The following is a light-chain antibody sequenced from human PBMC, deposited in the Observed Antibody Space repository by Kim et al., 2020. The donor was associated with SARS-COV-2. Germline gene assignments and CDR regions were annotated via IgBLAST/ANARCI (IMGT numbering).Light chain of an antibody. Sequence: QSVLTQPPSVSAAPGQKVIISCAGRSSNIGNNYVSWYQQFPGTAPKLLIYDNNKRPSGIPDRFSASKSGTSATLAITGLQTGDEADYYCGTWDDSLTAVLFGGGTQLTVL. CDR3: GTWDDSLTAVL. J-gene: IGLJ3*02. CDR2: DNN. CDR1: SSNIGNNY. V-gene: IGLV1-51*01.